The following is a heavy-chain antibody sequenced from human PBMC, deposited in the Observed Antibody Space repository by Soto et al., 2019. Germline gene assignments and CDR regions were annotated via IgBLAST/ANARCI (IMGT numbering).Heavy chain of an antibody. J-gene: IGHJ5*02. D-gene: IGHD4-17*01. CDR1: GGSFSGYY. CDR3: AGGLSLRTVSPVSLRFDP. CDR2: INHSGST. V-gene: IGHV4-34*01. Sequence: PSETLSLTCVVYGGSFSGYYWSWIRQPPGKGLEWIGEINHSGSTNYSPSLKSRVSISLDTSKNQFSLKLTSVTAADTAVYYCAGGLSLRTVSPVSLRFDPWGQGTLVTFSS.